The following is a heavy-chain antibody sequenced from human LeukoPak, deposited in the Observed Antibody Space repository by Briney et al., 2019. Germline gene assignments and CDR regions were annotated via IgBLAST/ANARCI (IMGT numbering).Heavy chain of an antibody. V-gene: IGHV5-51*01. CDR2: IYPADSDI. D-gene: IGHD2-15*01. Sequence: AGESLKISCKGSGYSINNYWIGWVRQMPGKGLEWMGIIYPADSDIRYSPSFQGQVTISADKSISTAYLQWSSLKASDTAMYYCARLEYCSGGSCYTWFDPWGQGTLVTVSS. CDR3: ARLEYCSGGSCYTWFDP. J-gene: IGHJ5*02. CDR1: GYSINNYW.